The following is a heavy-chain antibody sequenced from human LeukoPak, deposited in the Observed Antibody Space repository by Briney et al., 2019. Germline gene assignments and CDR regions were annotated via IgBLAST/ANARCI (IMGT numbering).Heavy chain of an antibody. Sequence: GGSLRLSCAASGFTFSDHYMDWVRQAPREALEWVGRTRNKAHSYTTEYAASVKGRFTISRDNSKNSLYLQMNSLKTEDTAVYYCARYLVGASDLYYFDYWGQGTLVTVSS. CDR2: TRNKAHSYTT. CDR3: ARYLVGASDLYYFDY. CDR1: GFTFSDHY. J-gene: IGHJ4*02. V-gene: IGHV3-72*01. D-gene: IGHD1-26*01.